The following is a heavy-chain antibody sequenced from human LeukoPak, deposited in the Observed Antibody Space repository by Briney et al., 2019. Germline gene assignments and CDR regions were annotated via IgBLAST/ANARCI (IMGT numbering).Heavy chain of an antibody. D-gene: IGHD6-13*01. J-gene: IGHJ6*02. CDR2: FDPEDGET. V-gene: IGHV1-24*01. Sequence: ASVKVSCKVSGYTLTELSMHWVRQAPGKGLEWMGGFDPEDGETIYAQKFQGRVTMTEDTSTDTAYMELSSLRSEDTAVYYCATGTPSGSWYYYYYGMDVWGQGTTVTVSS. CDR3: ATGTPSGSWYYYYYGMDV. CDR1: GYTLTELS.